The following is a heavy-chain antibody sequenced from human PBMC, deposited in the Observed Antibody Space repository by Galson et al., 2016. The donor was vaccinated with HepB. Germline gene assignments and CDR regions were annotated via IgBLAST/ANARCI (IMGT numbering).Heavy chain of an antibody. D-gene: IGHD1-14*01. V-gene: IGHV4-4*02. CDR1: GDSLSSGHW. Sequence: TLSLTCAVSGDSLSSGHWWSWVRQPPGKGLEWIGEIFQSGTTHYSPSLESRVTMSVDKAQNQFSLKVSSVTAADTAVYYCARWAEHRVVESGADHYYFDHWGQGILVAVSS. J-gene: IGHJ4*02. CDR3: ARWAEHRVVESGADHYYFDH. CDR2: IFQSGTT.